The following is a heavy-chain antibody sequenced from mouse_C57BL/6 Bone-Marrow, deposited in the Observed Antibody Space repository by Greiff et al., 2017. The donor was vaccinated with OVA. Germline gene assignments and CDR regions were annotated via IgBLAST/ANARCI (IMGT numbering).Heavy chain of an antibody. Sequence: VQGVESGAELVKPGASVKMSCKASGYTFTTYPIEWMKQNHGKSLEWIGNFHPYNDDTKYNEKFKGKATLTVEKSSSTVYLELSRLTSDDSAVYYCARGHYYGSIPFDYWGQGTTLTVSS. D-gene: IGHD1-1*01. CDR2: FHPYNDDT. CDR1: GYTFTTYP. V-gene: IGHV1-47*01. J-gene: IGHJ2*01. CDR3: ARGHYYGSIPFDY.